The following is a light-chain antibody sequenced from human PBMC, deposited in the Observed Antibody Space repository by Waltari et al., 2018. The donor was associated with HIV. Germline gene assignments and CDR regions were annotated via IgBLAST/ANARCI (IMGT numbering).Light chain of an antibody. J-gene: IGKJ4*01. CDR2: AAV. CDR1: QPSSTW. CDR3: QQANSFPLT. V-gene: IGKV1D-12*01. Sequence: DIQMTQSPSSVSASVGDRVTITCRSSQPSSTWLAWYQQKPEKAPKLLIYAAVTLQSGVPSRFSGSGSGTDFTLSIWSLQPEDFATYYCQQANSFPLTFGGGTKVDIK.